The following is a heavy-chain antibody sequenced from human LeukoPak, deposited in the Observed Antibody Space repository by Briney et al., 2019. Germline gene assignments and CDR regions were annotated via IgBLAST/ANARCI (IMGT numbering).Heavy chain of an antibody. D-gene: IGHD1-26*01. CDR1: GFTFNNYA. V-gene: IGHV3-23*01. CDR2: ISGSGGST. J-gene: IGHJ4*02. Sequence: GGSLRLSCAASGFTFNNYAMTWVRQAPGKGLEWVSAISGSGGSTYYADSVKGRFTISRDNSKNTLYLQMNSLRADDTAVYYCARSGSHDYWGQGALVTVSS. CDR3: ARSGSHDY.